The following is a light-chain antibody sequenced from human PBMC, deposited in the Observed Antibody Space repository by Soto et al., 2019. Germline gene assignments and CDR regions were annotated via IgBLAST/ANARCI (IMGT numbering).Light chain of an antibody. CDR2: GTT. Sequence: QSVLTQPPSVSGAPGQRVTISCTGGSSNIGAGYDVHWYQQLPGTAPKLVIYGTTNRPSGVPDRFSGSKSGTSASLAISGLQSEDEADYYCAAWDDSLNGPVFGGGTKLTVL. CDR1: SSNIGAGYD. CDR3: AAWDDSLNGPV. J-gene: IGLJ2*01. V-gene: IGLV1-40*01.